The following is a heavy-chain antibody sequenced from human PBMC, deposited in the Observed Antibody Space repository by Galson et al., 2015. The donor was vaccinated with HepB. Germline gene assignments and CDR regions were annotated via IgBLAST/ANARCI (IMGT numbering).Heavy chain of an antibody. V-gene: IGHV5-51*01. D-gene: IGHD1-26*01. CDR1: GYSFTSYW. CDR3: ARHPVGATRIADDFVI. CDR2: IYPGDSDT. J-gene: IGHJ3*02. Sequence: QSGAEVKKPGESLKISCKGSGYSFTSYWIGWVRQMPGKGLEWMGIIYPGDSDTRYSPSFQGQVTISADKSISTAYLQWSSLKASDTAMYYCARHPVGATRIADDFVIWCHGRMVPVSS.